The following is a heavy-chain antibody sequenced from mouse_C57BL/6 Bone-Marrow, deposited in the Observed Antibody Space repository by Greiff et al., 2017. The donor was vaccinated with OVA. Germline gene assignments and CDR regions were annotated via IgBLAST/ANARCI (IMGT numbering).Heavy chain of an antibody. Sequence: QVQLQQPGAELVRPGTSVKLSCKAFGYTFTSYWMHWVKQRPGQGLEWIGVIDPSDSYTNYNQKFKGKATLTVDTSSSTAYMQLSSLTSEDSAVYYCARQRGKLWYFDVWGTGTTVTVSS. CDR3: ARQRGKLWYFDV. J-gene: IGHJ1*03. CDR1: GYTFTSYW. V-gene: IGHV1-59*01. CDR2: IDPSDSYT.